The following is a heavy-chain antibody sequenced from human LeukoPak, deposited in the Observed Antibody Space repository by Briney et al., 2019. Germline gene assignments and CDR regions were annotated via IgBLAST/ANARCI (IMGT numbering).Heavy chain of an antibody. V-gene: IGHV1-24*01. J-gene: IGHJ4*02. Sequence: GASVKVSCKVSGCTLTKLSMHWVRQAPGKGLEWMGGFNPDEGETIYAQKLQGRLTMTEDTSTDTGYMELSSLRSEDTAIYYCATANYYNIRAFDFWGQGTLVTVSS. CDR1: GCTLTKLS. CDR3: ATANYYNIRAFDF. D-gene: IGHD3-22*01. CDR2: FNPDEGET.